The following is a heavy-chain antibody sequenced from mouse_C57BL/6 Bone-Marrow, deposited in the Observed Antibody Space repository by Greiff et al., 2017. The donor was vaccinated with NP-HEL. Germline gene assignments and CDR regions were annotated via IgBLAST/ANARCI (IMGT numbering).Heavy chain of an antibody. V-gene: IGHV1-76*01. CDR1: GYTFTDYY. D-gene: IGHD1-1*01. CDR2: IYPGSGNT. J-gene: IGHJ4*01. CDR3: ARKGATVVAVDAMDY. Sequence: VQLQQSGAELVRPGASVKLSCKASGYTFTDYYINWVKQRPGQGLEWIARIYPGSGNTYYNEKFKGKATLTAEKSSSTAYMQLSSLTSEDSAVYFCARKGATVVAVDAMDYWGQGTSVTVSS.